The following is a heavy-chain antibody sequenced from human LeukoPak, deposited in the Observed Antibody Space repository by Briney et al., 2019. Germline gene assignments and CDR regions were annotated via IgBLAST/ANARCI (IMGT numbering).Heavy chain of an antibody. CDR1: GGSISGGH. CDR2: IYYSGNT. J-gene: IGHJ3*02. V-gene: IGHV4-59*08. Sequence: TSETLSLTCTVSGGSISGGHWNWIRQPPGKGLEWIGYIYYSGNTNYNPSLKSRVTISVDTSKNQFSLKLSSVTAADTAVYYCARRNDFDIWGQGTMVTVSS. CDR3: ARRNDFDI.